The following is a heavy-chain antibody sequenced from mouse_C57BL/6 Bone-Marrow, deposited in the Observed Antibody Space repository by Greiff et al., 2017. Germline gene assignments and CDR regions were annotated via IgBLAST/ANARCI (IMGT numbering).Heavy chain of an antibody. CDR3: ARDVGSPFAY. CDR2: SRNKANDYTT. J-gene: IGHJ3*01. Sequence: EVQVVESGGGLVQSGRSLRLSCATSGFTFSDFYMEWVRQAPGKGLEWIAASRNKANDYTTEYSASVKGRFIVSRDTSQSILYLQMNALRAEDTAIYYCARDVGSPFAYWGKGTLVTVSA. V-gene: IGHV7-1*01. CDR1: GFTFSDFY.